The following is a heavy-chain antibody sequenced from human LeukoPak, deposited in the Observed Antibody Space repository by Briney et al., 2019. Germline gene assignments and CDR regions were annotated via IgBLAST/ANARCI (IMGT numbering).Heavy chain of an antibody. CDR2: IRYDGSNK. J-gene: IGHJ3*02. CDR1: GFTFSSYG. CDR3: AKGPTVADAFDI. D-gene: IGHD4-11*01. Sequence: GGSLRLSCAASGFTFSSYGMHWVRQAPGEGLEWVAFIRYDGSNKYYADSVKGRFTISRDNSKNTLYLQMNSLRAEDTAVYYCAKGPTVADAFDIWGQGTMVTVSS. V-gene: IGHV3-30*02.